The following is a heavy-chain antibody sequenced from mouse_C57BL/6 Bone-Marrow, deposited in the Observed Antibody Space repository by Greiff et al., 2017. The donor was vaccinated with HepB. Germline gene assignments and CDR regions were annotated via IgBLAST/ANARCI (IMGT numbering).Heavy chain of an antibody. CDR1: GFNIKDDY. CDR3: TTTVVGGDYAMDY. CDR2: IDPENGDT. Sequence: VHVKQSGAELVRPGASVKLSCTASGFNIKDDYMHWVKQRPEQGLEWIGWIDPENGDTEYASKFQGKATITADTSSNTVYLQLSSLTSEDTAVYYCTTTVVGGDYAMDYWGQGTSVTVSS. D-gene: IGHD1-1*01. J-gene: IGHJ4*01. V-gene: IGHV14-4*01.